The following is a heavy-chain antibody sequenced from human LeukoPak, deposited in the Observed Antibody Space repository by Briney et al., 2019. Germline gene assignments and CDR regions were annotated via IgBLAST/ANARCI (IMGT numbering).Heavy chain of an antibody. V-gene: IGHV3-23*01. CDR3: ARVQPIVVVPAASDY. CDR1: GFTFSSYA. J-gene: IGHJ4*02. D-gene: IGHD2-2*01. CDR2: IGSSGDIT. Sequence: GGSLRLSCAASGFTFSSYAMSWVRQAPGMGLEWVSSIGSSGDITYYADSVKGRFTISRDNSKNTLYLQMNSLRAEDTAVYYCARVQPIVVVPAASDYWGQGTPVTVSS.